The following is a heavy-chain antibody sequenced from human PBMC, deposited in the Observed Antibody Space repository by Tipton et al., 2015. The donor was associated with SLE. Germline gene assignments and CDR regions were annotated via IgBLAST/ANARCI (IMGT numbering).Heavy chain of an antibody. CDR2: IRYDGSNK. Sequence: SLRLSCAASGFTFSSYGMHWVRQAPGKGLEWVAFIRYDGSNKYYADSVKGRFTISRDNSKNTLYLQMNSLRAEDTAVYYCAKGSGPAARGYFDYWGQGTLVTVSS. CDR1: GFTFSSYG. J-gene: IGHJ4*02. D-gene: IGHD2-2*01. CDR3: AKGSGPAARGYFDY. V-gene: IGHV3-30*02.